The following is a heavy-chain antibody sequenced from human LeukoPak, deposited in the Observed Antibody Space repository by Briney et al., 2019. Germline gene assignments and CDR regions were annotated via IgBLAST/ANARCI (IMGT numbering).Heavy chain of an antibody. CDR3: ARAPRDDYSNYFDY. CDR1: GFTFSSYS. CDR2: ISSSSSYI. V-gene: IGHV3-21*01. J-gene: IGHJ4*02. Sequence: GGSLRLSCAASGFTFSSYSMNWVRQAPGKGLEWVSSISSSSSYIYYADSVKGRFTISRDNAKNSLYLQMNSLRAEDTAVYYCARAPRDDYSNYFDYWGQGTLVTVSS. D-gene: IGHD4-11*01.